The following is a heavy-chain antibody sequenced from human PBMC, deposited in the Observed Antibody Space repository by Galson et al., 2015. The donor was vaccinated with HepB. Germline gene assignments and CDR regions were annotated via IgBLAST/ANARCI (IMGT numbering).Heavy chain of an antibody. V-gene: IGHV3-7*01. Sequence: SLRLSCAASRLTFSIYWMTWVRQVPGKGLEWVATIEPGGSEKYYVDSVKGRFTISRDNVKNSLYLQMNSLRAEDTAVYYCARGHHGLEVWGQGTTVTVSS. J-gene: IGHJ6*02. CDR1: RLTFSIYW. CDR3: ARGHHGLEV. CDR2: IEPGGSEK.